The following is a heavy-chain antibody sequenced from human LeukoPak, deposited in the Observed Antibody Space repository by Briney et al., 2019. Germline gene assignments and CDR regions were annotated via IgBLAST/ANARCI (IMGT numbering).Heavy chain of an antibody. Sequence: GGSLRLSCAASGFTFSSYAMSWVRQAPGKGLEWVSAISGSGGSTYYADSVKGRFTISRDNSKNKLYLQMNRLSAEDTAVYYCAKDLYYYGSGSSDYWGQGTLVTVSS. CDR1: GFTFSSYA. CDR3: AKDLYYYGSGSSDY. CDR2: ISGSGGST. D-gene: IGHD3-10*01. J-gene: IGHJ4*02. V-gene: IGHV3-23*01.